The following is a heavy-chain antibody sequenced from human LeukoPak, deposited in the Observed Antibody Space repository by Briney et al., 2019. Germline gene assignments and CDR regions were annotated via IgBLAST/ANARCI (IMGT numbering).Heavy chain of an antibody. V-gene: IGHV3-7*01. D-gene: IGHD2-15*01. Sequence: GGSLRLSCAASGFTYSNYWMSWVRQAQGKGPEWVANIKQDGSEKYYVDSVKGRFTISRDNAKNSLYLQMNSLRAEDTAVYYCARETPVAAQYYMDVWGKGTTVTVSS. CDR3: ARETPVAAQYYMDV. J-gene: IGHJ6*03. CDR1: GFTYSNYW. CDR2: IKQDGSEK.